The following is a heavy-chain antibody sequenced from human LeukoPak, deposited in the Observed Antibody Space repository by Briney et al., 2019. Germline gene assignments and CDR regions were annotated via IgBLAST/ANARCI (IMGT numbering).Heavy chain of an antibody. J-gene: IGHJ5*02. CDR1: GFTFSSDW. Sequence: GGSLRLSCAASGFTFSSDWMHWVRQAPGKGLVWVSVIYSGGATSYADYVKGRFTISRDNSKNTLYLQMNSLRAEDTAVYYCARHGTTGINWFDPWGQGTLVTVSS. CDR3: ARHGTTGINWFDP. D-gene: IGHD1-1*01. V-gene: IGHV3-66*04. CDR2: IYSGGAT.